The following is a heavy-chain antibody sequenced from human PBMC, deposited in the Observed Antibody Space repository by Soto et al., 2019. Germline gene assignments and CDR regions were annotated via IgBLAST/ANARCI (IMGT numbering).Heavy chain of an antibody. CDR1: GFTFTSSA. CDR3: ARVERPGYSYGPTDYGMDV. J-gene: IGHJ6*02. D-gene: IGHD5-18*01. Sequence: GASVKVSCKASGFTFTSSAVQWVRQARGQRLEWIGWIVVGSGNTNYAQKFQERVTITRDMSTSTAYMELSSLRSEDTAVYYCARVERPGYSYGPTDYGMDVWGQGTTVTVSS. V-gene: IGHV1-58*01. CDR2: IVVGSGNT.